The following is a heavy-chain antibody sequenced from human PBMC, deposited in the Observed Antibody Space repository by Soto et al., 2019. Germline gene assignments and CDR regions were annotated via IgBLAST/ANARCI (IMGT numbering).Heavy chain of an antibody. J-gene: IGHJ5*02. CDR1: GFISTRYS. Sequence: GRSLRLSCAPAGFISTRYSMNWVRQAPGKGLEWVSAISGSGGSTYYADSVKGRFTISRDNSKNTLYLQMNSLRAEDTAVYYCAKGRNWFDPWGQGTLVTVSS. CDR2: ISGSGGST. CDR3: AKGRNWFDP. V-gene: IGHV3-23*01.